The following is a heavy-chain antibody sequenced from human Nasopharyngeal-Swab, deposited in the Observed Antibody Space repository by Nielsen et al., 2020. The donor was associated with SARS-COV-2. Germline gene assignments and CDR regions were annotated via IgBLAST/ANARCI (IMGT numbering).Heavy chain of an antibody. V-gene: IGHV4-39*01. Sequence: SETLSLTCTVSGGSISSSSYYWGWIRQHPGKGLEWIGSIYYSGSTYSNPSLNSRVTISVATSKNQFSLKLSSVTAADTAVYYCARHERFWSGYFYYFDDWGQGNRVTASS. J-gene: IGHJ4*02. CDR2: IYYSGST. D-gene: IGHD3-3*01. CDR1: GGSISSSSYY. CDR3: ARHERFWSGYFYYFDD.